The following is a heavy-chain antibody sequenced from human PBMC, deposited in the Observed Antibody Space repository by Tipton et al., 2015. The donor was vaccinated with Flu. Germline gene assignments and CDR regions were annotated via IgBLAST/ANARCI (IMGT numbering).Heavy chain of an antibody. Sequence: LRLSCTVSGGSISSYYWSWIRQPPGKGLEWIGYIYYSGSTNYNPTLKSRVTISVDTSKNQFSLKLSSVTAADTAVYYCARSLTSGLSVAGTRYYYYGMDVWGQGTTVTVSS. CDR3: ARSLTSGLSVAGTRYYYYGMDV. J-gene: IGHJ6*02. D-gene: IGHD6-19*01. V-gene: IGHV4-59*01. CDR1: GGSISSYY. CDR2: IYYSGST.